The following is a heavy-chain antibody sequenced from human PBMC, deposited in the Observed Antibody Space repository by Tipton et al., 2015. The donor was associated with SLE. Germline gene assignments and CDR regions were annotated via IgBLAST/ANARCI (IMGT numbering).Heavy chain of an antibody. CDR1: GFTFSSYG. J-gene: IGHJ4*02. V-gene: IGHV3-30*02. D-gene: IGHD3-3*01. Sequence: SLRLSCAASGFTFSSYGMHWVRQAPGKGLEWVAFIRYDGSNKYYADSVKGRFTISRDNAKNSLYLQMNSLRAEDTAVYYCARDLIFGVVTNYFDYWGQGTLVTVSS. CDR3: ARDLIFGVVTNYFDY. CDR2: IRYDGSNK.